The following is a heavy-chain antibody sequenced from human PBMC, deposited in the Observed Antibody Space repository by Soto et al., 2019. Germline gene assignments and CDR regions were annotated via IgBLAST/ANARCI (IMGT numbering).Heavy chain of an antibody. D-gene: IGHD6-6*01. Sequence: SVKVSCKASGGTFSSYAISWVRQAPGQGLEWMGGIIPIFGTANYAQKFQGRVTITADESTSTAYMELSSLRSEDTAVYYCARGSNRYSSSSPYGMDVWGQGTTVTVSS. CDR1: GGTFSSYA. CDR3: ARGSNRYSSSSPYGMDV. V-gene: IGHV1-69*13. CDR2: IIPIFGTA. J-gene: IGHJ6*02.